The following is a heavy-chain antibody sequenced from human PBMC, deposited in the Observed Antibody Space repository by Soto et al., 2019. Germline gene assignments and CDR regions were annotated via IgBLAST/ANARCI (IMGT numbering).Heavy chain of an antibody. CDR3: ARGLECRGYCLDKPTWFAP. Sequence: SVKVSCKASGGTFSTYTFSWVRQAPGQGLEWMGRIIPIFGTPYYAQKFQGRVTITADKSTSTVYMELSSLRSDDTAVYFCARGLECRGYCLDKPTWFAPWGQGTLVSVSS. CDR1: GGTFSTYT. J-gene: IGHJ5*02. D-gene: IGHD2-15*01. CDR2: IIPIFGTP. V-gene: IGHV1-69*06.